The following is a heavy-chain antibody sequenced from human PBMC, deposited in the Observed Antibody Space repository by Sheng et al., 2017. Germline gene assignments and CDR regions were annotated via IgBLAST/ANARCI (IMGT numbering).Heavy chain of an antibody. CDR3: ARELGIFGVLPHYYHMDV. V-gene: IGHV1-69*13. D-gene: IGHD3-3*01. Sequence: VQLVQSGAEVKKPGSSVKVSCKASGGSFSSYAVSWVRQAPGQGLEWMGGIIPAFGTPHYAQKFQGRVAITADESTSTAFMELSSLTSEDTAIYFCARELGIFGVLPHYYHMDVVGPSGPRSPSP. CDR2: IIPAFGTP. CDR1: GGSFSSYA. J-gene: IGHJ6*03.